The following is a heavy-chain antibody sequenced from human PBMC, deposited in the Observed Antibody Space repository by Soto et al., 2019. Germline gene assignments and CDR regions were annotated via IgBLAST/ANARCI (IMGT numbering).Heavy chain of an antibody. Sequence: GASVKVSCKASGYTFTSYDINWVRQATGQGLEWMGWINPNSGSTGYAQKFQGRVTMTRDTSISTAYMELSRLRSDDTAVYYCARGLRYYDFWSGYLNWFDPWGQGTLVTVSS. D-gene: IGHD3-3*01. CDR2: INPNSGST. V-gene: IGHV1-8*01. J-gene: IGHJ5*02. CDR3: ARGLRYYDFWSGYLNWFDP. CDR1: GYTFTSYD.